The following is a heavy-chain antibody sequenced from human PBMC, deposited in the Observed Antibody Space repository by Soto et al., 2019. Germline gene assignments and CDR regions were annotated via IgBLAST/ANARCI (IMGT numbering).Heavy chain of an antibody. CDR3: ARNSQYGDYVYYYYYMDV. CDR1: GGSISSGGYY. D-gene: IGHD4-17*01. V-gene: IGHV4-31*03. CDR2: IYYSGST. J-gene: IGHJ6*03. Sequence: SETLSLTCTVSGGSISSGGYYWSWIRQHPGKGLEWIGYIYYSGSTYYNPSLKSRVTISVDTSKNQFSLKLSSVTAADTAVYYCARNSQYGDYVYYYYYMDVWGKGTTVTVSS.